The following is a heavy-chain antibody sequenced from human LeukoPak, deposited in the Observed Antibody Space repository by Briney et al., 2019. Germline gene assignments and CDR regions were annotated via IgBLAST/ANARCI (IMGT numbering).Heavy chain of an antibody. Sequence: GGSLRLSCAASGFTFSSYSMNWVRQAPGKGLEWVSAISGSGGSTYYADSVKGRFTISRDNSKNTLYLQMNSLRAEDTAVYYCARKIPSMSYFDYWGQGTLVTVSS. CDR3: ARKIPSMSYFDY. J-gene: IGHJ4*02. CDR1: GFTFSSYS. V-gene: IGHV3-23*01. D-gene: IGHD2-2*02. CDR2: ISGSGGST.